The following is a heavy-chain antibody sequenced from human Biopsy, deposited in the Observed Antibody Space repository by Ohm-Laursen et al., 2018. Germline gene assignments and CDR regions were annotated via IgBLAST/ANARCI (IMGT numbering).Heavy chain of an antibody. CDR3: ARGGFFAYSTFDY. D-gene: IGHD4-11*01. CDR1: GFTFSNYY. J-gene: IGHJ4*02. Sequence: SLRLSCAASGFTFSNYYMHWVRQAPGKGLLWVSRIKRDGTTTDYAESVKGRFTISRDNAKNTLYLQMNSLRAEDTAVYYCARGGFFAYSTFDYWGQGGLVTVSS. CDR2: IKRDGTTT. V-gene: IGHV3-74*01.